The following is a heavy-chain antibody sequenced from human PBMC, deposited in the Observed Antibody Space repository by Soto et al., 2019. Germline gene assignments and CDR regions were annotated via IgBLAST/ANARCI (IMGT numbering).Heavy chain of an antibody. V-gene: IGHV3-23*01. CDR2: ISGSGGST. D-gene: IGHD3-16*02. CDR3: AKQNEYDYVWGSYRYTGPFDAFDI. J-gene: IGHJ3*02. CDR1: GFTFSSYA. Sequence: GESLKISCAASGFTFSSYAMSWVRQAPGKGLEWVSAISGSGGSTYYADSVKGRFTISRDNSKNTLYLQMNSLRAEDTAVYYCAKQNEYDYVWGSYRYTGPFDAFDIWGQGTMVTVSS.